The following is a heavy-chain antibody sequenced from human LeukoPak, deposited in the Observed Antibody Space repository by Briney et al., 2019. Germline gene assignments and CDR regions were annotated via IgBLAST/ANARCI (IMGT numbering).Heavy chain of an antibody. V-gene: IGHV3-30*18. D-gene: IGHD3-10*02. CDR1: GFTFSRYG. Sequence: GGSLRLSCAASGFTFSRYGMHWVRQAPGKGLEWVAVTSYDGSNRYYGDSVKGRFTISRDNAKNSLYLQMNSLRAEDTAVYYCAELGITMIGGVWGKGTTVTISS. J-gene: IGHJ6*04. CDR2: TSYDGSNR. CDR3: AELGITMIGGV.